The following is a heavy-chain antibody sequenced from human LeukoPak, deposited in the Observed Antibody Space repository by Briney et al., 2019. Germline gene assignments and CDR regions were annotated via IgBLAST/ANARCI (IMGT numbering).Heavy chain of an antibody. CDR3: ARGGTYYPH. CDR1: GGSISSYF. D-gene: IGHD1-26*01. J-gene: IGHJ4*02. Sequence: PSETLSLTCTVSGGSISSYFWSWIRQPPGKGLEWIGYIYYTGSTNFNPSLKSRVTISVDTSKNQFSLKLRSVTAADTAEYYCARGGTYYPHWGQGTLVTVSS. V-gene: IGHV4-59*01. CDR2: IYYTGST.